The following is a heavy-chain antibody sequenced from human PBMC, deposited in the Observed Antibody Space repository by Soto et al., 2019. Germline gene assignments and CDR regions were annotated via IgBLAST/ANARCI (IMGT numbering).Heavy chain of an antibody. J-gene: IGHJ2*01. V-gene: IGHV4-39*01. Sequence: PSETLSLTCTVSGGSISSSSYYWGWIRQPPGKGLEWIGSIYYSGSTYYNPSLKSRVTISVDTSKNQFSLKLSSVTAADTAVYYCARVGGYSYGYWYLDLWGRGTLVTVSS. CDR1: GGSISSSSYY. D-gene: IGHD5-18*01. CDR2: IYYSGST. CDR3: ARVGGYSYGYWYLDL.